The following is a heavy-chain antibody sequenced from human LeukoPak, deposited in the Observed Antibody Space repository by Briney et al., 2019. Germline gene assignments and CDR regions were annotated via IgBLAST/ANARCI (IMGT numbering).Heavy chain of an antibody. Sequence: SVKVSCKASGFTFTSSAVQWVRQARGQRLEWIGWIVVGSGNTNYAQKFQERVTITRDMSTSTAYMELSSLRSEDTAVYYCAATDGLDIVVVPAANTDYYMDVWGKGTTVTVSS. D-gene: IGHD2-2*03. CDR3: AATDGLDIVVVPAANTDYYMDV. J-gene: IGHJ6*03. CDR2: IVVGSGNT. CDR1: GFTFTSSA. V-gene: IGHV1-58*01.